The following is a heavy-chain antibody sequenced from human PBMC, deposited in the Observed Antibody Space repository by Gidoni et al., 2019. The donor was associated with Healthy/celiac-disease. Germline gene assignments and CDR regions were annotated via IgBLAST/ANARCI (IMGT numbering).Heavy chain of an antibody. J-gene: IGHJ3*02. D-gene: IGHD6-6*01. Sequence: EVQLVESGGGLVKPGGSLRLSCAASGFTFSSYSMNWVRQAPGKGLEWVSSISSSSSYIYYADSVKGRFTISRDNAKNSLYLQMNSLRAEDTAVYYCARDDLYSSSPYDDAFDIWGQGTMVTVSS. V-gene: IGHV3-21*01. CDR2: ISSSSSYI. CDR3: ARDDLYSSSPYDDAFDI. CDR1: GFTFSSYS.